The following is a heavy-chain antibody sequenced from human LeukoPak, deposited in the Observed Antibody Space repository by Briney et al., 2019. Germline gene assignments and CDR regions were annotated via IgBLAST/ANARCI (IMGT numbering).Heavy chain of an antibody. J-gene: IGHJ4*02. CDR1: GGSISSSSYY. CDR3: ASPGKYCGGDCYPFDY. Sequence: SETLSLTCTVSGGSISSSSYYWGWIRLPPGKGLEWIGSIYYSGSTYYNPSLKSRVTISVDTSKNQFSLKLGSVTAADTAVYYCASPGKYCGGDCYPFDYWGQGTLVTVSS. D-gene: IGHD2-21*02. CDR2: IYYSGST. V-gene: IGHV4-39*01.